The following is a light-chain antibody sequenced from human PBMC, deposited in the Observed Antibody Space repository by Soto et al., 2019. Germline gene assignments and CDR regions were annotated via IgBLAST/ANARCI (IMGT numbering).Light chain of an antibody. CDR1: QSVSSSY. V-gene: IGKV3-20*01. J-gene: IGKJ1*01. CDR2: GAS. Sequence: EIVLTQFPGTLSLSPGERATLSCRASQSVSSSYLAWYQQKPGQAPRLLIYGASIRATGIPDRFSGSGSGTDFTLTISRLEPEDFAVYYCQPYGSSRTFGQGTK. CDR3: QPYGSSRT.